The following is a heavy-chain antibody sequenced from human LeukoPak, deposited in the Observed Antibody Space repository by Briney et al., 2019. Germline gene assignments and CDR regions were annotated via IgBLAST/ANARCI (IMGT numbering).Heavy chain of an antibody. V-gene: IGHV1-69*04. CDR1: GGTFSSYA. D-gene: IGHD3-22*01. Sequence: ASVKVSCKASGGTFSSYAISWVRRAPGQGLEWMGRIIPIFGIANYAQKFQGRVTITADKSTSTAYMELSSLRSEDTAVYYCARDRPDVYYDSSGYYYVTGFDPWGQGTLVTVSS. J-gene: IGHJ5*02. CDR2: IIPIFGIA. CDR3: ARDRPDVYYDSSGYYYVTGFDP.